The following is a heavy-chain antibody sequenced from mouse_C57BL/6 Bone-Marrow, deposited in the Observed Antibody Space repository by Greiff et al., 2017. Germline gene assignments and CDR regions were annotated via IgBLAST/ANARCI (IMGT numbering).Heavy chain of an antibody. CDR1: GYTFTDYE. CDR3: TRSPIYYYGSSSYYYAMDY. D-gene: IGHD1-1*01. J-gene: IGHJ4*01. Sequence: VQLQQSGAELVRPGASVTLSCKASGYTFTDYEMHWVKQTPVHGLEWIGAIDPETGGTAYNQKFKGKAILTADKSSSTAYMELRSLTSEDSAVYYCTRSPIYYYGSSSYYYAMDYWGQGTSVTVSS. V-gene: IGHV1-15*01. CDR2: IDPETGGT.